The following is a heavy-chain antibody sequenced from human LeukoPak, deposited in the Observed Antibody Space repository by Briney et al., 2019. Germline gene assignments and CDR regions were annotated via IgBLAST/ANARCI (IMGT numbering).Heavy chain of an antibody. CDR2: MNPNSGNT. V-gene: IGHV1-8*01. CDR3: ARDPQVSSWYEGAYNWFDP. CDR1: GYTLNSYG. D-gene: IGHD6-13*01. Sequence: ASVKVSCKASGYTLNSYGINWVRQATGQGPEWVGWMNPNSGNTGYAQRFQGRVTITWNISTNTAYMELSSLRSEDTAVYYCARDPQVSSWYEGAYNWFDPWGQGTLVTVSS. J-gene: IGHJ5*02.